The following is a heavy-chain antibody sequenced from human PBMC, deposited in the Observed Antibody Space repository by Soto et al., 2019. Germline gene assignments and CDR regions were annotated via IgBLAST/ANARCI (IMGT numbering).Heavy chain of an antibody. D-gene: IGHD2-2*01. CDR2: MNPDSGDT. V-gene: IGHV1-8*01. CDR1: GYTFTSYD. Sequence: ASVMVSCKASGYTFTSYDINWVRQATGQGLEWMGWMNPDSGDTGYAQNFQGRVTMTRNTSIRTAYMELSSLRSEDTAVYYCARGLVGCSSTSCYQWFDPWGQGTQVTVSS. CDR3: ARGLVGCSSTSCYQWFDP. J-gene: IGHJ5*02.